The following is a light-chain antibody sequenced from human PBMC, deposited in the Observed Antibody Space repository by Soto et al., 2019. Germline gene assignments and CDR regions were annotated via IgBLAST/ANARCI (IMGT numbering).Light chain of an antibody. CDR2: EDN. Sequence: NFMLTQPHSVSGSPGETVTISCTRSSGSIASNFVQWYQQRPGSAPRNVIYEDNYRPSGVPDRFSGSIDSSSNSASLTISGLRTEYEADYYCQSYDITDGVVGGGTQLTVL. V-gene: IGLV6-57*04. CDR3: QSYDITDGV. CDR1: SGSIASNF. J-gene: IGLJ7*01.